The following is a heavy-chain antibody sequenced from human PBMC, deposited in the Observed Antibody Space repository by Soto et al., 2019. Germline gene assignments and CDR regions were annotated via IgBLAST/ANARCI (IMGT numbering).Heavy chain of an antibody. Sequence: GGSLRLSCAASGFTFDDYAMHWVRQAPGKGLEWVSGLSWNSGNVGYADSVKGRFTISRDNAKNSLFLQMNSLRAEDTALYYCAKDKSPDIPAVGFDYWGQGTLVTVS. CDR3: AKDKSPDIPAVGFDY. D-gene: IGHD6-13*01. CDR2: LSWNSGNV. CDR1: GFTFDDYA. V-gene: IGHV3-9*01. J-gene: IGHJ4*02.